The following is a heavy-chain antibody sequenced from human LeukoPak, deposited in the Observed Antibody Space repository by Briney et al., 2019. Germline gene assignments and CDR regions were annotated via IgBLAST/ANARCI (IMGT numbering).Heavy chain of an antibody. CDR1: GFTFSSYW. V-gene: IGHV3-7*01. J-gene: IGHJ4*02. CDR2: IKQDGSNK. D-gene: IGHD1-26*01. Sequence: GGSLRLSCAASGFTFSSYWMSWVRQAPGKGLEWVANIKQDGSNKYYADSVKGRFTISRDNSKNTLYLQMNSLRAEDTAVYYCAKDFRGSGSSPDYWGQGTLVTVSS. CDR3: AKDFRGSGSSPDY.